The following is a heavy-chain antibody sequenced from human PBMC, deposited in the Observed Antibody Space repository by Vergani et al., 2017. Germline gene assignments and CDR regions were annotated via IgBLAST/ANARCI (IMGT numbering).Heavy chain of an antibody. CDR3: ARAWASVSAFDI. D-gene: IGHD1-26*01. CDR1: GFTFSSYG. CDR2: IWYDGSNK. V-gene: IGHV3-33*01. Sequence: VQLVESGGGLVKPGRSLRLSCAASGFTFSSYGMHWVRQAPGKGLEWVAVIWYDGSNKYYADSVKGRFTISRDNSKNTLYLQMNSLRAEDTAVYYCARAWASVSAFDIWGQGTMVTVSS. J-gene: IGHJ3*02.